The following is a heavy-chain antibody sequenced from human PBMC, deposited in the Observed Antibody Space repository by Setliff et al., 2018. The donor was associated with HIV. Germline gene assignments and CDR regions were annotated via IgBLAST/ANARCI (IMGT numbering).Heavy chain of an antibody. CDR3: VRLVTPFTSSWPDYYYYDADV. CDR2: ISGSGITI. D-gene: IGHD2-15*01. V-gene: IGHV3-48*03. CDR1: GFTFSRYE. Sequence: GESLKISCAASGFTFSRYEMNWVRQAPGKGLEWVSYISGSGITIHYADSVKGRFTISRDNAKNSLYLQMNSLRAEDTAVYYCVRLVTPFTSSWPDYYYYDADVWDQGTTVTVSS. J-gene: IGHJ6*02.